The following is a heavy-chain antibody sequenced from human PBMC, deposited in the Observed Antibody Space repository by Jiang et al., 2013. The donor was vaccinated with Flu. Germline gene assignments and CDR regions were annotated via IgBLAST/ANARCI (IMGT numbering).Heavy chain of an antibody. D-gene: IGHD4-23*01. CDR3: ARERLAGGALYFDY. CDR2: INTNTGNP. CDR1: GYTFTSYA. V-gene: IGHV7-4-1*02. J-gene: IGHJ4*02. Sequence: SGSELRSLGPSVKVSCKASGYTFTSYAMNWVRQAPGQGLEWMGWINTNTGNPTYAQGFTGRFVFSLDTSVSTAYLQISSLKAEDTAVYYCARERLAGGALYFDYWGQGTLVTVSS.